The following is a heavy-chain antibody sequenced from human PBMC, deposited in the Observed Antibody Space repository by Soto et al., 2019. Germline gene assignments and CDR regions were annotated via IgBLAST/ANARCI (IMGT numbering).Heavy chain of an antibody. V-gene: IGHV1-69*02. CDR2: FIPILDMA. CDR3: AIPYCRDHACPRDFVF. J-gene: IGHJ4*02. CDR1: GGTFNTYT. Sequence: QVQVVQSGAEVKKPESSVKDSCKPSGGTFNTYTVNWVRLAPGHGLEWMGRFIPILDMANYAQKFQDRVKITADRSTFTASIELKSLSSDDTAVYYCAIPYCRDHACPRDFVFWGPGTRVTVSS. D-gene: IGHD2-21*01.